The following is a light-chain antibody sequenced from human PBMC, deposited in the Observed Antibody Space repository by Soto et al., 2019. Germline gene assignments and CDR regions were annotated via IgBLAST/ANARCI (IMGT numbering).Light chain of an antibody. CDR2: ENY. CDR3: ASWYSSLNVGV. J-gene: IGLJ2*01. V-gene: IGLV1-51*02. Sequence: QSVLTQPPSVSAAPGQKVTISCSGSSSNIGRNFVSWFQQLPGTAPKLLIFENYKRPSGVPERFSGSKSGTSATLSITGPQTGDEADDFCASWYSSLNVGVFGGGTKLTVL. CDR1: SSNIGRNF.